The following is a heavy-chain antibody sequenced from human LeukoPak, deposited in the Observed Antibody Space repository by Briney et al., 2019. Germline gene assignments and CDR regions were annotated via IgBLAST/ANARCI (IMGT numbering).Heavy chain of an antibody. V-gene: IGHV4-38-2*02. CDR1: GYSISSGYY. J-gene: IGHJ4*02. Sequence: SETLSLTCTVSGYSISSGYYWGWIRQPPGKGLEWIGSIYHSGSTYYNPSLKSRVTISVDTSKNQFSLKLSSVTAADTAVYYCASWVKRITMVRGVIWSLDDYWGQGTLVTVSS. CDR3: ASWVKRITMVRGVIWSLDDY. CDR2: IYHSGST. D-gene: IGHD3-10*01.